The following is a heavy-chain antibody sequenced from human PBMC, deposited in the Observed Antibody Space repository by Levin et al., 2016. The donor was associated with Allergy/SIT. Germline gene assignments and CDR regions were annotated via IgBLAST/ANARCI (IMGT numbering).Heavy chain of an antibody. CDR2: ISRTSTYT. V-gene: IGHV3-11*06. D-gene: IGHD3-22*01. J-gene: IGHJ4*02. CDR1: GFTFSNYY. Sequence: GGSLRLSCAASGFTFSNYYMTWIRQAPGKGLEWVSFISRTSTYTSYGDSVKGRFTISRDNAKNSLYLQMNSLRAEDTAVYYCASGSYYDSSGYQCDYWGQGTLVTVSS. CDR3: ASGSYYDSSGYQCDY.